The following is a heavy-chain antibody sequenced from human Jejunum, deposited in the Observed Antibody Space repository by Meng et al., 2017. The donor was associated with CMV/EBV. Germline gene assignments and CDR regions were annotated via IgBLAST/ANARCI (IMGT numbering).Heavy chain of an antibody. Sequence: ASVICVYCCWSWCRQTPGKGLECIGFIFHSGSPNYTPSLESRVTVSVDTSKNQFSLKLSSVTAADTAVYYCARQGDNSYYYTMDVWGQGTTVTVSS. V-gene: IGHV4-61*07. CDR3: ARQGDNSYYYTMDV. CDR2: IFHSGSP. CDR1: ASVICVYCC. J-gene: IGHJ6*02. D-gene: IGHD2/OR15-2a*01.